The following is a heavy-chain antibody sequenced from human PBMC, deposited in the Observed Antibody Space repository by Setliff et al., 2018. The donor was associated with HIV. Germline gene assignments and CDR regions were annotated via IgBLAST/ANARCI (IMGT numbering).Heavy chain of an antibody. CDR1: GLTFSTSW. Sequence: QPGGSLRLSCAASGLTFSTSWMQWVRQSPGEGLLWVARLNPEANYIHYADSVKGRFTISRDNAKNTLYLQMNSLRTEDTAVYYCVRDTFDGRSYYGWNVWGQGTTVTVSS. D-gene: IGHD3-9*01. V-gene: IGHV3-74*01. J-gene: IGHJ6*02. CDR2: LNPEANYI. CDR3: VRDTFDGRSYYGWNV.